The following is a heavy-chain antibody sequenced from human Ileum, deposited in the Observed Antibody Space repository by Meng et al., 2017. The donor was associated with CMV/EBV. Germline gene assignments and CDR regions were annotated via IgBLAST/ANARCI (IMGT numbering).Heavy chain of an antibody. CDR2: INHRGTT. CDR3: TRGRVGDWGFDF. D-gene: IGHD1-26*01. CDR1: GGSFSSFS. Sequence: QGKLQQWGAGLLKPSETLSLTCGVNGGSFSSFSWTWIRQPPGKGPEWIGDINHRGTTNYSPSLKSRVTISIDTSKKQFSLRLSSLTAADTAVYYCTRGRVGDWGFDFWGQGTLVTVSS. J-gene: IGHJ4*02. V-gene: IGHV4-34*02.